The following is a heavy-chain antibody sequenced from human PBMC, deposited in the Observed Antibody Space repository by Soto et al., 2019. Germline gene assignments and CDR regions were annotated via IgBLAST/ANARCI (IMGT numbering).Heavy chain of an antibody. CDR3: ASSGEQQLSRYYYYGMDV. CDR1: GYTFTGYY. J-gene: IGHJ6*02. Sequence: ASVKVSCKASGYTFTGYYMHWVRQAPGQGLEWMGWINPNSGGTNYAQKFQGWVTMTRDTSISTAYMELSRLRSDDTAVYYCASSGEQQLSRYYYYGMDVRGQGSSVTVSS. V-gene: IGHV1-2*04. D-gene: IGHD6-13*01. CDR2: INPNSGGT.